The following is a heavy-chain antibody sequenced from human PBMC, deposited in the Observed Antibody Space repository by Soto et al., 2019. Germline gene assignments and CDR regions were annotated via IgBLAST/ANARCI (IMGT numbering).Heavy chain of an antibody. Sequence: SEXLSLTCAVSGGSISSSNFYWGWFRQPPGKGLVWIGSIRYGGSAYYSPSLESRVTISVDTSKNQFSLSVRSVSAADTAVYYCAKDASCYSCGAWGQGALVTVSS. CDR3: AKDASCYSCGA. CDR1: GGSISSSNFY. CDR2: IRYGGSA. V-gene: IGHV4-39*01. J-gene: IGHJ4*02. D-gene: IGHD2-15*01.